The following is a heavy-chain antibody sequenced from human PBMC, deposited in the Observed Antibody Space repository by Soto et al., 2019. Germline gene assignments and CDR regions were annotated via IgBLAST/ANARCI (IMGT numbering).Heavy chain of an antibody. CDR3: AKDKENYSGYDYFDY. CDR2: ISGSGGST. D-gene: IGHD5-12*01. Sequence: KGLEWVSAISGSGGSTYYADSVKGRFTISRDNSKNTLYLQMNSLRAEDTAVYYCAKDKENYSGYDYFDYWGQGTLVTAPQ. V-gene: IGHV3-23*01. J-gene: IGHJ4*02.